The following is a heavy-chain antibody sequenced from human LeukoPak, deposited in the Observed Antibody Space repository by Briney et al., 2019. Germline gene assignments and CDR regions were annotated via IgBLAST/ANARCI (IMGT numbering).Heavy chain of an antibody. V-gene: IGHV3-23*01. CDR1: GFTFSSYA. CDR2: ISGSGGGT. D-gene: IGHD2-21*02. CDR3: VRNCGGDCYPGAFDI. J-gene: IGHJ3*02. Sequence: GGSLRLSCVASGFTFSSYAMSWVRQAPGKGLEWVSAISGSGGGTYYLDSVKGRFTISRDNFKNTLYLQMNSLRAEDTAVYYCVRNCGGDCYPGAFDIWGQGTMVTVSS.